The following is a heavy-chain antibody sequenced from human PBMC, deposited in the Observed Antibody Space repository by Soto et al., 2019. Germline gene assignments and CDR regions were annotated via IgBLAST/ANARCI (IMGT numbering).Heavy chain of an antibody. D-gene: IGHD1-7*01. CDR3: AKGRVTGTTRLLDY. CDR2: ISGSGGST. Sequence: EVQLLESGGDLIQPGGSLRLSCVASGITFGSRAMSWVRQAPGKGLEWVSAISGSGGSTYYADSVKGRFTISRDNSKNTLYLQMNSLRAEDTAVYYCAKGRVTGTTRLLDYWGQGTLVTVSS. CDR1: GITFGSRA. J-gene: IGHJ4*02. V-gene: IGHV3-23*01.